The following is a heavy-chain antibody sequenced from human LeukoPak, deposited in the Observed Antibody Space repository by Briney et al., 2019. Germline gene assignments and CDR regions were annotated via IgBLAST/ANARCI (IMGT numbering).Heavy chain of an antibody. CDR3: AKDRSLQLGPYYYDRMDV. J-gene: IGHJ6*02. D-gene: IGHD7-27*01. Sequence: PGGSLRLSSAASGFTFCNYAMSWVRQAPGQGLEWVSDISSSGGSTYYADSVKGRFTISRDNCKNTPYLQMNSLRADDTAVYYCAKDRSLQLGPYYYDRMDVWGQGTTVTVSS. CDR1: GFTFCNYA. V-gene: IGHV3-23*01. CDR2: ISSSGGST.